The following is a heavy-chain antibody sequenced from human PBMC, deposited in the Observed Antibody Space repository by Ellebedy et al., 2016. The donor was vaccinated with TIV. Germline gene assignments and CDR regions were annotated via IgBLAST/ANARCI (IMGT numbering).Heavy chain of an antibody. D-gene: IGHD4-17*01. Sequence: PGGSLRLSCAAFGFTFTSYGLHWVRQAPGKGLEWVAFVSYNGFNTYYRDSVRGRFSISRDNAKDTLYLQMSSLRHEDTAVYHCGRGKGYDFGEEWGQGTLVSVSS. J-gene: IGHJ4*02. V-gene: IGHV3-30*03. CDR3: GRGKGYDFGEE. CDR1: GFTFTSYG. CDR2: VSYNGFNT.